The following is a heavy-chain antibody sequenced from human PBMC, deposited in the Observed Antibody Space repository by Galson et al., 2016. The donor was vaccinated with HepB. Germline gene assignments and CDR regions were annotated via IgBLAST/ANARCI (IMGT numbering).Heavy chain of an antibody. CDR1: GGTFSNYA. V-gene: IGHV1-69*01. J-gene: IGHJ4*02. D-gene: IGHD6-13*01. Sequence: CKASGGTFSNYAISWVRQAPGRGLEWMGGIIPVFGTSNYAQKFQGRVSITADESTTTAYMELSSLRPDDTAVYYCARGDGSSWYDCVFDCWGQGTLVTVSS. CDR3: ARGDGSSWYDCVFDC. CDR2: IIPVFGTS.